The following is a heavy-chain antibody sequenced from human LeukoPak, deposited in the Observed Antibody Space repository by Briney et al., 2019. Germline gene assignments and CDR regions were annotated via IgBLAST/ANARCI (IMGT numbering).Heavy chain of an antibody. CDR2: INPSGGST. J-gene: IGHJ3*02. V-gene: IGHV1-46*01. D-gene: IGHD3-22*01. CDR1: GGTFSSYA. Sequence: ASVKVSCKASGGTFSSYAISWVRQAPGQGLEWMGIINPSGGSTSYAQKFQGRVTMTRDTSTSTVYMELSSLRSEDTAVYYCAREGSSGLNDAFDIWGQGTMVTVSS. CDR3: AREGSSGLNDAFDI.